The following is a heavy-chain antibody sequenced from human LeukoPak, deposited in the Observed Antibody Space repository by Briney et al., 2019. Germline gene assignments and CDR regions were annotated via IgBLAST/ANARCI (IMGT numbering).Heavy chain of an antibody. CDR2: IGGRDGST. Sequence: GGSLRFSWVVSGFTFSNYAMTWVRQAPGKGLEWVAAIGGRDGSTYYRDSVVGRFTISRDNSKNTLYLQMESLRAEDTAVYYCAKCLYDFWSGGFDRWGQGSLVTVSS. CDR1: GFTFSNYA. D-gene: IGHD3-3*01. V-gene: IGHV3-23*01. CDR3: AKCLYDFWSGGFDR. J-gene: IGHJ4*02.